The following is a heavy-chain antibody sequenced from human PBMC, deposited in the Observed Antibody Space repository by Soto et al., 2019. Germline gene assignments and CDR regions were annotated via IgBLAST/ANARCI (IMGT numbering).Heavy chain of an antibody. Sequence: GGSLRLSCAASGFTLSNYGMHWVRQAPGKGLEWVAVMSYDGSNIYYAASVKGRFTISRDNSKNTLYLQMNSLRAEDSAVYYCAKSGGARDGYISDDFDIWGQGTMVTVSS. CDR3: AKSGGARDGYISDDFDI. CDR2: MSYDGSNI. CDR1: GFTLSNYG. J-gene: IGHJ3*02. D-gene: IGHD5-12*01. V-gene: IGHV3-30*18.